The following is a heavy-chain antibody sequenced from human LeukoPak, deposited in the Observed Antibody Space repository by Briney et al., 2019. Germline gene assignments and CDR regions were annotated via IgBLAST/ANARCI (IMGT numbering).Heavy chain of an antibody. CDR2: INSDGSST. V-gene: IGHV3-74*01. J-gene: IGHJ4*02. Sequence: GGSLRLSCAASGFTFSSYWMHRVRQAPGKGLVWVSRINSDGSSTSYADSVKGRFTISRDNAKNTLYLQMSSLRAEDTAVYYCARDSRYFDWLSEYYFDYWGQGTLVTVSS. CDR3: ARDSRYFDWLSEYYFDY. CDR1: GFTFSSYW. D-gene: IGHD3-9*01.